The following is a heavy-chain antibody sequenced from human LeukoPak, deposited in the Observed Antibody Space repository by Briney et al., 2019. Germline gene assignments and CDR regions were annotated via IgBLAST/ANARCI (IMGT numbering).Heavy chain of an antibody. CDR1: GYTFTSYG. Sequence: ASVKVSCKASGYTFTSYGISWVRQAPGQGLEWMGWISAYNGNTNYAQKLQGRVTMTTDTSTSTAYMELRSLRSDDTAVYYCAVPLRYCSGGSCLDAFDIWGQGTMVTVSS. J-gene: IGHJ3*02. CDR3: AVPLRYCSGGSCLDAFDI. V-gene: IGHV1-18*01. D-gene: IGHD2-15*01. CDR2: ISAYNGNT.